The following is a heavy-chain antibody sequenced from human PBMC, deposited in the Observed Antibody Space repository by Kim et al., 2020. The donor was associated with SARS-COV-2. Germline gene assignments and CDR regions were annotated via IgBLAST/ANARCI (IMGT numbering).Heavy chain of an antibody. CDR1: GYTFMSYG. CDR3: ARGDFDASGFWNH. J-gene: IGHJ5*02. V-gene: IGHV1-18*01. D-gene: IGHD6-19*01. CDR2: SSAYDGRT. Sequence: ASVKVSCKTSGYTFMSYGITWVRQAPGQGPEWLGWSSAYDGRTNYAQRLQGRPTVTMDSSTETVFMELRNLRSDDTAVYYCARGDFDASGFWNHWGQGTLVIVSS.